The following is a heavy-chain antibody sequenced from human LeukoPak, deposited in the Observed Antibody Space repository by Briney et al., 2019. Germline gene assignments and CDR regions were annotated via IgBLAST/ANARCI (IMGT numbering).Heavy chain of an antibody. V-gene: IGHV3-30*18. J-gene: IGHJ4*02. CDR2: ISYDGSNK. D-gene: IGHD3-22*01. CDR1: GFTFSSYG. CDR3: VKHPSYYCDSSGSETEFDY. Sequence: PGRSLRLSCAASGFTFSSYGMHWVRQAPGKGLEWVAVISYDGSNKYYADSVKGRFTISRDNSKNTLYLQMNSLRAEDTAIYYCVKHPSYYCDSSGSETEFDYWGQGTLVTVSS.